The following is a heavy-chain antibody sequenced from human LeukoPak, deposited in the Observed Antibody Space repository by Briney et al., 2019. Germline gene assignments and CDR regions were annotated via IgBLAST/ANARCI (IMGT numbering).Heavy chain of an antibody. CDR2: IGVFNGNR. V-gene: IGHV1-18*01. Sequence: GASVKVSCKASGGTFSSYAISWVRQAPGQGLEWIGWIGVFNGNRNYAKSVQGRITLTADTSTNTTYMELRSLTSDDTAVYFCGRDWDWHVRFWGQGTLITVSS. CDR3: GRDWDWHVRF. CDR1: GGTFSSYA. D-gene: IGHD1-26*01. J-gene: IGHJ4*02.